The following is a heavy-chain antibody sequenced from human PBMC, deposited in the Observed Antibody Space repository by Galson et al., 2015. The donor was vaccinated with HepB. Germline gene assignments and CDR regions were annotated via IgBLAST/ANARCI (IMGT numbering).Heavy chain of an antibody. D-gene: IGHD6-6*01. V-gene: IGHV3-64*02. CDR2: ISSNGGST. J-gene: IGHJ4*02. CDR3: ARVSSSGGEYYFDY. CDR1: GFTFSSYA. Sequence: LRLSCAASGFTFSSYAMHWVRQAPGKGLEYVSAISSNGGSTYYADSVKGRFTISGDNSKNTLYLQMGSLRAEDMAVYYCARVSSSGGEYYFDYWGQGTLVTVSS.